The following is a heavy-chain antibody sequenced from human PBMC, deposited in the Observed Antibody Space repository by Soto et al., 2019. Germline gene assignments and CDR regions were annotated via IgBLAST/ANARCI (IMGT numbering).Heavy chain of an antibody. CDR3: ARAYSSGWYFDY. J-gene: IGHJ4*02. CDR2: ISAYNGNT. V-gene: IGHV1-18*01. D-gene: IGHD6-19*01. CDR1: GYTFTSYG. Sequence: VASVKVSCKASGYTFTSYGISWVRQAPGQGLEWMGWISAYNGNTNYAQKLQGRVTMTTDTSTSTAYMELRSLRSYDTAVYYCARAYSSGWYFDYWGQGTLVTVSS.